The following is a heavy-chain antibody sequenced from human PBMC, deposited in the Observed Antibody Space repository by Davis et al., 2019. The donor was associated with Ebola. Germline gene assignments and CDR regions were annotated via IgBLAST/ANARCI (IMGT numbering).Heavy chain of an antibody. CDR3: ARGRRSGYSYGTHYYYYYGMDV. D-gene: IGHD5-18*01. CDR1: GGSFSGYY. Sequence: MPSETLSLTCAVYGGSFSGYYWSWIRQPPGKGLEWIGEINHSGSTNYNPSLKSRVTISVDTSKNQFSLKLSSVTAADTAVYYCARGRRSGYSYGTHYYYYYGMDVWGQGTTVTVSS. CDR2: INHSGST. J-gene: IGHJ6*02. V-gene: IGHV4-34*01.